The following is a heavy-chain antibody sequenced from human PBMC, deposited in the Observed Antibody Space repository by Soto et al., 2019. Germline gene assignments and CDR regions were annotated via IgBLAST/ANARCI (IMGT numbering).Heavy chain of an antibody. Sequence: QVQLVQSGAEVKKPGSSVKVSCKASGGTFSSYAISWVRQAPGQGLEWMGGIIPIFGTANYAQKFQGRVTITADESTSTAYMELSSLRSEDTAVYYCAREEAAAGTDYYYGMDVWGQGTTVTVSS. CDR1: GGTFSSYA. CDR2: IIPIFGTA. CDR3: AREEAAAGTDYYYGMDV. D-gene: IGHD6-13*01. V-gene: IGHV1-69*01. J-gene: IGHJ6*02.